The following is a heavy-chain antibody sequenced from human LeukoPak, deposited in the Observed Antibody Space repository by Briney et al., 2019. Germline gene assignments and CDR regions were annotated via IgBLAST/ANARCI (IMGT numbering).Heavy chain of an antibody. CDR2: IYYSGST. CDR1: GGSISSYY. V-gene: IGHV4-59*01. CDR3: ASRSSIWSGYQDTLYYFDS. J-gene: IGHJ4*02. D-gene: IGHD3-3*01. Sequence: SETLSLTCTVSGGSISSYYWSWIRQPPGKRLEWIGHIYYSGSTNYNPSLKSRVTISVDTSKNQFSLKLSSVTAADTAVYYCASRSSIWSGYQDTLYYFDSWGLGTLVTVSS.